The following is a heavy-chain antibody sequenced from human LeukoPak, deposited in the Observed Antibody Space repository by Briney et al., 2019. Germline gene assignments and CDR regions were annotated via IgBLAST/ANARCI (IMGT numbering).Heavy chain of an antibody. D-gene: IGHD5-18*01. CDR3: ARWAGVTDY. CDR1: GFTITNYW. CDR2: IKQDGSEE. Sequence: GGSLGLSCAASGFTITNYWMSWVRQAPGKGPEWVANIKQDGSEEYYADSVKGRSTISRDNGKNSLNLQMNSLRAEDTAVYYCARWAGVTDYWGQGTLVTVSS. J-gene: IGHJ4*02. V-gene: IGHV3-7*01.